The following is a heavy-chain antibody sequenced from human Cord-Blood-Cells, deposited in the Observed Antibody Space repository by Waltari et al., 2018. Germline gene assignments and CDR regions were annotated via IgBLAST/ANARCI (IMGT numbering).Heavy chain of an antibody. J-gene: IGHJ5*02. D-gene: IGHD3-22*01. CDR2: RYEDGRT. Sequence: QVQLQESGPGLVKPSQTLSLTCTVSGGSISGGDYRWRWIRQFAGKGLACIGYRYEDGRTYYTPALKSRVLISMDTSKNQFSLMVKSVTAADTAVYYWARFIYYDDSGHFAGWCDPWGQGTLVSFSS. V-gene: IGHV4-30-4*08. CDR1: GGSISGGDYR. CDR3: ARFIYYDDSGHFAGWCDP.